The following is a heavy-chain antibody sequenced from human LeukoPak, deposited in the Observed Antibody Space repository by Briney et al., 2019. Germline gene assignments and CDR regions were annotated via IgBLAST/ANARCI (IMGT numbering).Heavy chain of an antibody. CDR2: IRYDGRNK. V-gene: IGHV3-30*02. CDR1: GFTFSSYG. J-gene: IGHJ5*02. D-gene: IGHD5-18*01. CDR3: AKDSDRGYSYGYVVGWFDP. Sequence: GGSLRLSCAASGFTFSSYGMHWVRQAPGKGLEWVAFIRYDGRNKNYADSVKGRVTISRDNSKNTLYLQMDSLRAEDTALYYCAKDSDRGYSYGYVVGWFDPWGQGTLVTVSS.